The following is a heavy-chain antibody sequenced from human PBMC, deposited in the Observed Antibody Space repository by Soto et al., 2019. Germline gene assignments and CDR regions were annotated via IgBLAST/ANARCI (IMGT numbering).Heavy chain of an antibody. J-gene: IGHJ3*02. Sequence: QVQLVQSGAEVKKPGASVKVSCKASGYTFTGHYMHWVRQAPGQGLEWMGWINPKSGGTKYAQKFQGWVTMTRDTSISTDYMELRRLRSDDTALYYCARPVGVGATSSEAFDIWGQGTMVTVSS. D-gene: IGHD1-26*01. V-gene: IGHV1-2*04. CDR3: ARPVGVGATSSEAFDI. CDR1: GYTFTGHY. CDR2: INPKSGGT.